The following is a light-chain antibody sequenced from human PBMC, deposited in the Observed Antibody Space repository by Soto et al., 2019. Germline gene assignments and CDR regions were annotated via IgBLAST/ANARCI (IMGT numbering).Light chain of an antibody. CDR2: GVT. J-gene: IGLJ1*01. Sequence: QSALTQPASVSGSPGQSITISCTGTSSDVGAYYSVSWYQHHPGKAPKLIIYGVTNRPSGVSNRFSGSKSGNTASLTISGLQAEDEADYHCSSYTSGSSHYVFGTGTKVTV. CDR1: SSDVGAYYS. CDR3: SSYTSGSSHYV. V-gene: IGLV2-14*01.